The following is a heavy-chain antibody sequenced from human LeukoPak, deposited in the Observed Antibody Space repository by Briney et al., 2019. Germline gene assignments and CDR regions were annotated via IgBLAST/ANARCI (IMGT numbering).Heavy chain of an antibody. CDR3: AEITAMVSYGMDV. CDR1: GFTVSSNY. V-gene: IGHV3-66*01. Sequence: GGSLRLSCAASGFTVSSNYMSWVRQAPGKGQEWVSVIYSGGSTYYADSVKGRFTISRDNSKNTLYLQMNSLRAEDTAVYYCAEITAMVSYGMDVWGQGTTVTVSS. D-gene: IGHD5-18*01. J-gene: IGHJ6*02. CDR2: IYSGGST.